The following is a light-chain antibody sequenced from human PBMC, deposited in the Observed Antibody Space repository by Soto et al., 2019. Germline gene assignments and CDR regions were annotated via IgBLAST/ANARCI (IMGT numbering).Light chain of an antibody. CDR3: QQFNTYPRT. Sequence: DIQLTQSPSFLSASVGDGVTITCRASQGIYHYLAWYQQKPGKAPKLLIYSASTLQSGVPSRFSGSGSGTEFTLTISSLQPEDFATYYCQQFNTYPRTFGQGTKVEIK. V-gene: IGKV1-9*01. CDR2: SAS. CDR1: QGIYHY. J-gene: IGKJ1*01.